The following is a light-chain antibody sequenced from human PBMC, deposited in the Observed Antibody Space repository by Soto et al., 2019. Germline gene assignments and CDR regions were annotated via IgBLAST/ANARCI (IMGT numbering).Light chain of an antibody. CDR3: LQDHNYPLT. CDR2: AAS. V-gene: IGKV1-6*01. J-gene: IGKJ1*01. Sequence: AIQMTQSPSSLSASVGDRVTITCRASQGIRNDLGWYQQKPGKAPKLLIYAASDLQSGVPSRFSASGSGTDFTLTIGSLQPEDFATYYCLQDHNYPLTFGQGTKVEIK. CDR1: QGIRND.